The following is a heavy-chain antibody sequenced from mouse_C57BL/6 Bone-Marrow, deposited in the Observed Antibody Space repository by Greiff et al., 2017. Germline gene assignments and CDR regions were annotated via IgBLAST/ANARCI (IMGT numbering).Heavy chain of an antibody. J-gene: IGHJ2*01. D-gene: IGHD1-1*02. Sequence: QVQLKESGPELVKPGASVKISCKASGYTFTDYYINWVKQRPGQGLEWIGWIFPGSGSTYYNEKFKGKATLTVDKSSSTAYMLLSSLTSEDSAVYFCAREDYYGGYYFDYWGQGTTLTVSS. CDR2: IFPGSGST. CDR3: AREDYYGGYYFDY. V-gene: IGHV1-75*01. CDR1: GYTFTDYY.